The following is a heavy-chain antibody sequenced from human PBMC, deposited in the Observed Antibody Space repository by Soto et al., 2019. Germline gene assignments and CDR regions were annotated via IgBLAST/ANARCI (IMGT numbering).Heavy chain of an antibody. Sequence: QVHLQESGPGLVKPSGTLSLTCGVSGASVSSSHWWTWVRQPPGKGLEWIGEIYHVGFNSYNPSLQSRVIMSMDQSRNQFSLKMSSVTAADTAVYYCARVRPPTSTRPAAVLSYFAYWGQGSLVTVSS. CDR3: ARVRPPTSTRPAAVLSYFAY. V-gene: IGHV4-4*02. J-gene: IGHJ4*02. CDR2: IYHVGFN. D-gene: IGHD2-2*01. CDR1: GASVSSSHW.